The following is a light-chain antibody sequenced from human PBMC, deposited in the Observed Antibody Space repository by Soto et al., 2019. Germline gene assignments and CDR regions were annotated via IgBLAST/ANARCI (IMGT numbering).Light chain of an antibody. V-gene: IGLV1-44*01. CDR2: TND. CDR1: TANIGTNT. J-gene: IGLJ1*01. CDR3: ATWHDYYYV. Sequence: QSVLTQPPSASGTPGQRVTISCSGGTANIGTNTVNWFQHLPGSAPKLLIYTNDQRPSGVPDRFSGSRSGTSASLAISGLQSEDEADYYCATWHDYYYVFGTGTKLTVL.